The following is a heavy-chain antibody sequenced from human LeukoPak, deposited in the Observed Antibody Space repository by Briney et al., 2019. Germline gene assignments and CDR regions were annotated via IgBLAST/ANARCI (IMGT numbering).Heavy chain of an antibody. CDR2: IIPIFGTA. J-gene: IGHJ6*02. CDR1: GGTFSSYA. V-gene: IGHV1-69*06. CDR3: ARGVFGELLPDYYYYGMDV. D-gene: IGHD3-10*02. Sequence: SVKVSCKASGGTFSSYAISWVRQAPGQGLEWMGGIIPIFGTANYAQKFQGRVTIAADKSTSTAYMELSSLRSEDTAVYYCARGVFGELLPDYYYYGMDVWGQGTLVTVSS.